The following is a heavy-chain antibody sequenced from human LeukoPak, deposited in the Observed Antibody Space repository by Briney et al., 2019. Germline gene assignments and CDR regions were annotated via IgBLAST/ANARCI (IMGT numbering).Heavy chain of an antibody. D-gene: IGHD6-6*01. Sequence: SETLSLTCAVYGGSFSGYYWSWIRQPPGKGLEWIGEINHSGSTNYNPSLKSRVTISVDTSKNQFSLKLSSVTAADTGVYYCARGFHSSSSGYDYWGQGTLVTVSS. CDR2: INHSGST. J-gene: IGHJ4*02. V-gene: IGHV4-34*01. CDR1: GGSFSGYY. CDR3: ARGFHSSSSGYDY.